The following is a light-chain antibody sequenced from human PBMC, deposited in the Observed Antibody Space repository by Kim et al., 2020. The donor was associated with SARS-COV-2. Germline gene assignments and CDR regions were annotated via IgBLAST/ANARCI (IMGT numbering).Light chain of an antibody. CDR2: DVS. Sequence: HSITISFTGTSSGVGAYNYVSCYQQHPGNAPKLMIYDVSNPPSGVSNRFSGSNSGNTASLTISGLQAEDEADYYCSSYTSSSPYVFGTGTKFTVL. V-gene: IGLV2-14*03. CDR1: SSGVGAYNY. J-gene: IGLJ1*01. CDR3: SSYTSSSPYV.